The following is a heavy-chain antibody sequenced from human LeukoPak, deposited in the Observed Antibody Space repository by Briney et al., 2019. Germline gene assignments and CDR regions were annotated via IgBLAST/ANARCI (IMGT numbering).Heavy chain of an antibody. CDR1: GDSIISNIYW. Sequence: SETLSLTCTVSGDSIISNIYWWDWVRLPPGKGLEWIGATFYTGRTFYSPSLKSRVTISVDTSKNQFSLDLSSTTAADTAVYYCARRRHNFDFYDVWGQGTRVTVSS. J-gene: IGHJ3*01. D-gene: IGHD3/OR15-3a*01. CDR3: ARRRHNFDFYDV. V-gene: IGHV4-39*01. CDR2: TFYTGRT.